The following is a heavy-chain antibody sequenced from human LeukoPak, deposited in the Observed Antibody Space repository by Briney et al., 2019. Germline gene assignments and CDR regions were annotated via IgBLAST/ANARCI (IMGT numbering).Heavy chain of an antibody. V-gene: IGHV1-8*02. D-gene: IGHD1/OR15-1a*01. Sequence: ASVKVSCKASGYTFTGYYMHWVRQAPGQGLEWMGWMNPNSGNTGYAQKFQGRVTMTRNTSISTAYMELSSLRSEDTAVYYCARNVAGTYWGQGTLVTVSS. CDR3: ARNVAGTY. CDR1: GYTFTGYY. CDR2: MNPNSGNT. J-gene: IGHJ4*02.